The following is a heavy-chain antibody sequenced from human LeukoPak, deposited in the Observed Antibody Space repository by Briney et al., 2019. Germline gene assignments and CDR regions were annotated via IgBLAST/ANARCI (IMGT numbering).Heavy chain of an antibody. CDR3: TGPRGGWGGGEFDF. CDR2: IHTSGST. D-gene: IGHD2-21*01. CDR1: GGSISGVY. V-gene: IGHV4-4*09. J-gene: IGHJ4*02. Sequence: SETLSLTCTVSGGSISGVYWNWIRQPPRKGLEWVGYIHTSGSTSFNPSLKSRLSFSIDTSKNQVSLRLSSVTATDTAVYYCTGPRGGWGGGEFDFWGQGIPVTVST.